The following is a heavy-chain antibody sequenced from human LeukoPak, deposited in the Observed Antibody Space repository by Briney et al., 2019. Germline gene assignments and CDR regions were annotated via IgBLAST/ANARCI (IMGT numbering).Heavy chain of an antibody. J-gene: IGHJ4*02. CDR3: ARSHVWFGELYLDY. CDR1: GYSISSGYY. D-gene: IGHD3-10*01. CDR2: IYHSGST. V-gene: IGHV4-38-2*01. Sequence: LETLSLTCAVSGYSISSGYYWGWIRQPSGKGLEWIGSIYHSGSTYYNPSLKSRVTISVDTSKNQFSLKLSSVTAADTAVYYCARSHVWFGELYLDYWGQGTLVTVSS.